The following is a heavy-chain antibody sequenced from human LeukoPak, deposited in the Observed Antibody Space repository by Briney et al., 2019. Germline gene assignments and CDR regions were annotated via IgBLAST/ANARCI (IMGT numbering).Heavy chain of an antibody. CDR1: GGSISSYY. Sequence: PSETLSLTCTVSGGSISSYYWSWIRQPPGKGLEWIGYIYYSGSTNYNPSLKSRVTISVDTSKNQFSLKLSPVTAADTAVYYCARDRRGSSWYAIDYWGQGTLVTVSS. CDR2: IYYSGST. J-gene: IGHJ4*02. CDR3: ARDRRGSSWYAIDY. D-gene: IGHD6-13*01. V-gene: IGHV4-59*01.